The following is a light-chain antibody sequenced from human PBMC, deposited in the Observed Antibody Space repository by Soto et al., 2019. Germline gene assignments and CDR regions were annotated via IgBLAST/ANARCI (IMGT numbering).Light chain of an antibody. CDR3: SSYAGSSTYV. Sequence: QSLLANSPSSSGSPGQSVTISCTGTSSDVGGYDYVSWYQQHPGKAPKLMIYEVSKRPLGVPDRFSGSKSGNTASLTVSGLQAEDEADYYCSSYAGSSTYVFGTGTKVTVL. J-gene: IGLJ1*01. V-gene: IGLV2-8*01. CDR1: SSDVGGYDY. CDR2: EVS.